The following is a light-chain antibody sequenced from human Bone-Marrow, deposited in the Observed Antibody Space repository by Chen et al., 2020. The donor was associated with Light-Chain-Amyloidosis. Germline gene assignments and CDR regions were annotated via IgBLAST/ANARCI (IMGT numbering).Light chain of an antibody. CDR1: SSDFGSYKF. J-gene: IGLJ3*02. Sequence: SALTQPASMSGSPGQSITISCTATSSDFGSYKFVSWYQYHPGKAPKLMIYEVSKRPSGVSNRFSGSKSGNTASLTISGLHSEDEADYYCCSFAGSKNLWVFGGGTRLTV. CDR2: EVS. CDR3: CSFAGSKNLWV. V-gene: IGLV2-23*02.